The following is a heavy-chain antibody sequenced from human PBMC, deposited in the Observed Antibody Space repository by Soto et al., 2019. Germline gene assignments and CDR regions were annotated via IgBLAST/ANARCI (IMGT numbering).Heavy chain of an antibody. D-gene: IGHD6-19*01. CDR1: GFTFTKAW. V-gene: IGHV3-15*01. J-gene: IGHJ4*02. Sequence: EVQLVESGGGLVKPGGSLRLSCAASGFTFTKAWMTWVRQTPGKGLERVGRIKSRADGGTTDYAASVKDRFIISRDDSNDTLYLHMNRLKTDDTAVYYCTTASQWLPPYSWGQGALVTVSS. CDR3: TTASQWLPPYS. CDR2: IKSRADGGTT.